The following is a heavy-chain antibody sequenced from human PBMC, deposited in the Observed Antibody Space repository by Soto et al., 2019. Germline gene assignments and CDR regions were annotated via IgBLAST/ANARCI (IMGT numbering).Heavy chain of an antibody. J-gene: IGHJ5*02. CDR3: IKYSGSSTIPAA. CDR1: GYTFSDTA. Sequence: EVQLVESGGGLVQPGGSLKLSCAASGYTFSDTALHWVRQASGKGLEWVARVAAKNENYVTTYAASVQGRFSLSRDDSKNSAYLLMNSLKTEDTAIYYCIKYSGSSTIPAALGQGTLVTVSS. CDR2: VAAKNENYVT. D-gene: IGHD1-26*01. V-gene: IGHV3-73*02.